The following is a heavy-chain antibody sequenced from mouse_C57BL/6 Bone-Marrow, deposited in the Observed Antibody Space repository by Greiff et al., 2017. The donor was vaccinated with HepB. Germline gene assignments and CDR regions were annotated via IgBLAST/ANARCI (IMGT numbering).Heavy chain of an antibody. CDR2: INPSSGYT. J-gene: IGHJ3*01. CDR3: ASAGRAY. V-gene: IGHV1-4*01. Sequence: VQLQQSGAELARPGASVKMSCKASGYTFTSYTMHWVKQRPGQGLEWIGYINPSSGYTKYNQKFKDKATLTADKSSSTAYMQRSSLTSEDAAVYYCASAGRAYWGQGTLVTVSA. D-gene: IGHD4-1*01. CDR1: GYTFTSYT.